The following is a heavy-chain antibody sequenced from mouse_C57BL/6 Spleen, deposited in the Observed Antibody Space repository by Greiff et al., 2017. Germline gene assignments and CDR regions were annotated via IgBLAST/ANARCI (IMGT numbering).Heavy chain of an antibody. Sequence: VQLKESGAELVRPEASVKLSCTASGFNIKDDYMHWVKQRPEQGLEWIGWIDPENGDTEYASKFQGKATITADTSSNTAYLQLSSLTSEDTAVYYCTTTSTVVATDWYFDVWGTGTTVTVSS. V-gene: IGHV14-4*01. D-gene: IGHD1-1*01. J-gene: IGHJ1*03. CDR3: TTTSTVVATDWYFDV. CDR1: GFNIKDDY. CDR2: IDPENGDT.